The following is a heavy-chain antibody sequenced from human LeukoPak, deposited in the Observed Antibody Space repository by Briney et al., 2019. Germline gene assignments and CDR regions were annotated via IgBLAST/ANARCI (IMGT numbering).Heavy chain of an antibody. CDR2: ISSSSYT. Sequence: GGSLRLSCAASGFTFSDYYMSWIRQAPGKGLEWVSYISSSSYTNYADSVKGRFTISRDNAKNSLYLQMNSLRAEDTAVYYCARSMATGSSWYVAWFDPWGQGTLVTVSS. V-gene: IGHV3-11*06. D-gene: IGHD6-13*01. J-gene: IGHJ5*02. CDR3: ARSMATGSSWYVAWFDP. CDR1: GFTFSDYY.